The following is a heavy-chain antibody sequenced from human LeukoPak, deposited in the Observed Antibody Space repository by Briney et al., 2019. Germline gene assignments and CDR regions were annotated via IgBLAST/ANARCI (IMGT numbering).Heavy chain of an antibody. Sequence: PGGSLRLSCAPSAFTFRIDWISWVRQAPGKGLEWVANIKQDGSEKYYVDSVKGRFTISRDNANNSVYLQMIRLRVEDTAVYYCARESTRYCSGGSCYSSSSLDYWGQGTLVTVSS. J-gene: IGHJ4*02. D-gene: IGHD2-15*01. CDR3: ARESTRYCSGGSCYSSSSLDY. CDR2: IKQDGSEK. CDR1: AFTFRIDW. V-gene: IGHV3-7*01.